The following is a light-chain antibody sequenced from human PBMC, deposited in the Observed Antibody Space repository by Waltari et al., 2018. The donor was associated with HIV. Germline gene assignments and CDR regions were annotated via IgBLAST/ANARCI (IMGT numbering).Light chain of an antibody. V-gene: IGLV2-14*01. CDR2: EVN. J-gene: IGLJ2*01. CDR3: SSHTSSSTVV. Sequence: QSALTQPASVSGSPGQSITISCTGTSSDVGGYNYVSWYQQHPGKAPKLIIYEVNNRPSGASDRFSGSKSGNTASLTISGLQVEDESDYYCSSHTSSSTVVFGGGTKLTVL. CDR1: SSDVGGYNY.